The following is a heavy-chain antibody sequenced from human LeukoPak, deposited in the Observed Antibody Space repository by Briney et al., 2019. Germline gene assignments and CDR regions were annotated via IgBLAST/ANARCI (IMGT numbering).Heavy chain of an antibody. Sequence: SETLSLTCTVSGGSISSYYWSWIRQPPGKGLEWIGFIFYSGTTNYDPSLKSRVTVSVDTSKNQFSLKLSSVTAADTAVYYCARGGWNKFDYWGQGTLVTVSS. V-gene: IGHV4-59*01. J-gene: IGHJ4*02. CDR3: ARGGWNKFDY. CDR2: IFYSGTT. CDR1: GGSISSYY. D-gene: IGHD3-22*01.